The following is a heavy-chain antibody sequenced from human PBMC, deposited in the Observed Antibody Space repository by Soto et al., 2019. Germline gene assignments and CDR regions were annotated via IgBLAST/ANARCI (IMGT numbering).Heavy chain of an antibody. CDR2: ISGSGGST. D-gene: IGHD3-16*02. J-gene: IGHJ5*02. Sequence: GSLRLSCAASGFTFSSYAMSWVRQAPGKGLEWVSAISGSGGSTYYADSVKGRFTISRDNSKNTLYLQMNSLRAEDTAVYYCAKDLVYVWGSYRYTDWFDPWGQGTLVTVSS. V-gene: IGHV3-23*01. CDR1: GFTFSSYA. CDR3: AKDLVYVWGSYRYTDWFDP.